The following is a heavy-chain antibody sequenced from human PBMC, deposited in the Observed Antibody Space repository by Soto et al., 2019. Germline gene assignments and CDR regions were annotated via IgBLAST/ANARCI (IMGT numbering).Heavy chain of an antibody. CDR1: GYTFTNDY. V-gene: IGHV1-46*01. CDR2: LRPRTGNT. Sequence: ASVNVPCKASGYTFTNDYIHWLRQAPGQGLEWLGILRPRTGNTGYAQMFQGRVTMTRDTSTGTVYMELTSLKSDDTAVYYCARDPNESFYFDYWGKGTQVTV. J-gene: IGHJ4*02. CDR3: ARDPNESFYFDY.